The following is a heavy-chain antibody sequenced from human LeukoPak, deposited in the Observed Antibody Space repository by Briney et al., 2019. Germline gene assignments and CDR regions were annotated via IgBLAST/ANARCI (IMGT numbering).Heavy chain of an antibody. Sequence: SETLSLTCTVSGGSISSGSYYWSWIRQPAGKGLEWIGRIYTSGSTNYNPSLKSRVTISVDTSKNQFSLKLSSVTAADTAVYYCARAGYYDILTGPVYYYYYYMDVWGKGTTVTVSS. J-gene: IGHJ6*03. D-gene: IGHD3-9*01. V-gene: IGHV4-61*02. CDR1: GGSISSGSYY. CDR3: ARAGYYDILTGPVYYYYYYMDV. CDR2: IYTSGST.